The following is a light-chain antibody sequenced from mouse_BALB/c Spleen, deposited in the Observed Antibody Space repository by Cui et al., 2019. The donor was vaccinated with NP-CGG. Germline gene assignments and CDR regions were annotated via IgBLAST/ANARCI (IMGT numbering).Light chain of an antibody. Sequence: QAVVTQESAITTSPGETVTLTCRSSIGAVTTSNYANCVQEKPDHLFTGLIGGTNNRAPGVPARFSGSLIGDKAALTITGAQTEDEAIYFCALWYSNHWVFGGGTKLTVL. CDR1: IGAVTTSNY. V-gene: IGLV1*01. CDR2: GTN. CDR3: ALWYSNHWV. J-gene: IGLJ1*01.